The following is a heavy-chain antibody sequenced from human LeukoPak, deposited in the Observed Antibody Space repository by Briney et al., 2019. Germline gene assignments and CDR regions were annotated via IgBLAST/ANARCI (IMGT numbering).Heavy chain of an antibody. D-gene: IGHD3-10*01. Sequence: GRIHASGTTNYNSSLKSRVSMSVDTSKNRFSLKLTSVTAADTAVYFCARDGADVYGRAFDYWGQGTLVSVSS. CDR2: IHASGTT. CDR3: ARDGADVYGRAFDY. V-gene: IGHV4-4*07. J-gene: IGHJ4*02.